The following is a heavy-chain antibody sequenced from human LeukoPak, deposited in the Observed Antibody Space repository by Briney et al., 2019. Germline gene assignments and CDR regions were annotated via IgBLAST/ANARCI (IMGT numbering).Heavy chain of an antibody. J-gene: IGHJ4*02. CDR2: ISGSGGST. Sequence: GGSLRLSCAASGFTFSSYGMSWVRQAPGKGLEWVSAISGSGGSTYYADSVKGRFTISRDNSKNTLYLQMNSLRAEDTAVYYCAKVAPVEEYGATVTDYWGQGTLVTVSS. CDR1: GFTFSSYG. V-gene: IGHV3-23*01. CDR3: AKVAPVEEYGATVTDY. D-gene: IGHD1-26*01.